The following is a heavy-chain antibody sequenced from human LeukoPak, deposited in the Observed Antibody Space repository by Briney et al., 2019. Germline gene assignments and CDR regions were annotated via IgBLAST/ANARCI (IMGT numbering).Heavy chain of an antibody. CDR2: IYYSGST. CDR1: GGSISSSSYY. V-gene: IGHV4-39*07. J-gene: IGHJ4*02. CDR3: ARVISSSSNDY. Sequence: SETLSLTCTVSGGSISSSSYYWGWIRQPPGNGLEWIGSIYYSGSTYYNPSLKSRVTISVDTSKNQFSLKLSSVTAADTAVYYCARVISSSSNDYWGQGTLVTVSS. D-gene: IGHD6-6*01.